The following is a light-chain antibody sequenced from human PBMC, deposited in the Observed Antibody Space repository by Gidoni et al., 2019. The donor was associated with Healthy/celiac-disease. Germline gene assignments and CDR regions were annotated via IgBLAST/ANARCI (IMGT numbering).Light chain of an antibody. Sequence: SYELTQPPAVAVAPGQTARITCSGDALPKQYAYWYQQKPGQAPVLVISKDSERPSGIPERFSGSSSGTTVTLTISGVQAEDEADYYCQSADSSGTYPDWVFGGGTKLTVL. CDR1: ALPKQY. CDR3: QSADSSGTYPDWV. V-gene: IGLV3-25*03. CDR2: KDS. J-gene: IGLJ3*02.